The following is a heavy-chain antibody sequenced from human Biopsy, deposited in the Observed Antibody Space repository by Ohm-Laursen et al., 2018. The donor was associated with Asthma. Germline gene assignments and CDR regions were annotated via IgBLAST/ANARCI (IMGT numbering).Heavy chain of an antibody. J-gene: IGHJ6*02. D-gene: IGHD3-3*01. Sequence: GTLSLTCSMYGLSSSAYYWTWIRQTPGKGLEWIGESDHRGNTNTNATLKSRVTISKAKSANEFSLKMRSVTAADTAIYYCARGPEWSGLDIWGQGTTVTVSS. V-gene: IGHV4-34*01. CDR3: ARGPEWSGLDI. CDR2: SDHRGNT. CDR1: GLSSSAYY.